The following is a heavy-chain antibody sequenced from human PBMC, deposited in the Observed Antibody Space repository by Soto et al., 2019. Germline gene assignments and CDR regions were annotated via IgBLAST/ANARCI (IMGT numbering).Heavy chain of an antibody. J-gene: IGHJ5*02. Sequence: ASVKVSCKASGYTFTSYDINWVRQATGQGLEWMGWMNPNIGNTGYAQKFQGRVTMTRNNSISTAYMELSSLRSEDTAVYYCAREGHDEIAAAGTIWFDPWGQGTLVPVSS. CDR1: GYTFTSYD. CDR2: MNPNIGNT. CDR3: AREGHDEIAAAGTIWFDP. D-gene: IGHD6-13*01. V-gene: IGHV1-8*01.